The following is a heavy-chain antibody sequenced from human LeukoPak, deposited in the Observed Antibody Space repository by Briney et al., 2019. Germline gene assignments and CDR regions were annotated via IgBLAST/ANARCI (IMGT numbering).Heavy chain of an antibody. V-gene: IGHV4-61*02. CDR2: IYTSGST. CDR1: GGSISSGSYY. CDR3: ARALPYCGDDCYRP. J-gene: IGHJ5*02. D-gene: IGHD2-21*02. Sequence: SQTLSLTCTVSGGSISSGSYYWSWIRQPAGKGLEWIVRIYTSGSTNYNPSLKSRVTISVDTSKNQFSLKLSSVTAADTAVYYCARALPYCGDDCYRPWGQGTLVTVSS.